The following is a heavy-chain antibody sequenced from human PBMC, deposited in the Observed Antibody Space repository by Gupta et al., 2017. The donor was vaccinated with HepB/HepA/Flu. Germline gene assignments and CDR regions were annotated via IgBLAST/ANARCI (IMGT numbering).Heavy chain of an antibody. CDR3: ARALRGGFLEPDY. CDR1: GFTFSQYA. J-gene: IGHJ4*02. D-gene: IGHD3-3*01. Sequence: EVQLLESGGGLVQPGGSLRLSCATSGFTFSQYAMTWVRKAPGKGLEWVSSSSESGGSTHYANSVKGRFTVSRDNSKNTLFLQMNSLRAEDTAVYYCARALRGGFLEPDYWGQGTLVTVSS. V-gene: IGHV3-23*01. CDR2: SSESGGST.